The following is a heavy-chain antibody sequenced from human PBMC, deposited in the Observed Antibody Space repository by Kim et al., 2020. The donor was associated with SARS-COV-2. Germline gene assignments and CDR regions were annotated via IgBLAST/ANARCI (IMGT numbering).Heavy chain of an antibody. V-gene: IGHV3-23*03. J-gene: IGHJ4*02. CDR1: GFTFSSYA. CDR2: IYSGGSST. D-gene: IGHD3-3*01. Sequence: GGSLRLSCAASGFTFSSYAMSWVRQAPGKGLEWVSVIYSGGSSTYYADSVKGRFTISRDNSKNTLYLQMNSLRAEDTAVYYCAKDMHLGNDFWSGYYPFDYWGQGTLVTVSS. CDR3: AKDMHLGNDFWSGYYPFDY.